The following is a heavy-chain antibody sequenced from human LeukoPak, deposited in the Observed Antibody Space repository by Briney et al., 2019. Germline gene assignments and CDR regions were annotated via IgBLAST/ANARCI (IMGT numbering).Heavy chain of an antibody. CDR2: INHSGST. J-gene: IGHJ2*01. D-gene: IGHD3-9*01. Sequence: PSETLSLTCAVYGGSFSDYYWSWIRQPPGKGLEWIGEINHSGSTNYNPSLKSRVTISVDTSNNQFSLRLSSVTAADTAVYYCARGLYLIDWRYFDLRGRGTLVTVSS. CDR3: ARGLYLIDWRYFDL. CDR1: GGSFSDYY. V-gene: IGHV4-34*01.